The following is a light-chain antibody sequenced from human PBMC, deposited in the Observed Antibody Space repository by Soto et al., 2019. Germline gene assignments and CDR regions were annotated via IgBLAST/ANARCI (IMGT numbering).Light chain of an antibody. CDR2: TSF. J-gene: IGKJ1*01. V-gene: IGKV1-39*01. CDR3: QQAFSDEWT. Sequence: IHMTQSPSSLSASVGYRFSITCRASQSIGTFLNWYQQKPGEAPNLLIHTSFTLYSGVPSRFSGTGSGTDFTLTISSLQPEDFETYFCQQAFSDEWTFGQGTKVDIK. CDR1: QSIGTF.